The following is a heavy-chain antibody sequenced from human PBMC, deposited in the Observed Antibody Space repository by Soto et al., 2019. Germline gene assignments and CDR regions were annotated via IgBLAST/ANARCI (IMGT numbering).Heavy chain of an antibody. CDR3: ARDYWSGDRYYYGMDV. V-gene: IGHV1-2*02. J-gene: IGHJ6*02. D-gene: IGHD3-3*01. Sequence: ASVKVSCKASGYTFTGYYIHWVRQAPGQRLEWMGYINPNSGGPNYAQKFQGRVTMTRDTSISTAYMELSRLRSDDTAVYYCARDYWSGDRYYYGMDVWGQGTTVTVSS. CDR2: INPNSGGP. CDR1: GYTFTGYY.